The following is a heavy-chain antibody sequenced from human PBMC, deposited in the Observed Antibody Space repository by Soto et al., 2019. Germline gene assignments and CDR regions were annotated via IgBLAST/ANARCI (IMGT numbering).Heavy chain of an antibody. D-gene: IGHD3-9*01. Sequence: QVQLVQSGAEVKKPGASVKVSCKASGYTFTSYDINWVRQATGQGLEWMGWMNPNSGNTGYAQKFQGRVTTTRNTSISTAYMELSSLRSEDTAVYYCARGPSYYDILTGYPYYYYYGMDVWGQGTTVTVSS. CDR1: GYTFTSYD. V-gene: IGHV1-8*01. CDR2: MNPNSGNT. J-gene: IGHJ6*02. CDR3: ARGPSYYDILTGYPYYYYYGMDV.